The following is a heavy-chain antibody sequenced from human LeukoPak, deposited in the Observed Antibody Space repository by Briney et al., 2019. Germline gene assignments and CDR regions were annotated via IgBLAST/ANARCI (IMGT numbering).Heavy chain of an antibody. D-gene: IGHD3-22*01. CDR1: GYTFTSYD. Sequence: ASVKVSCKASGYTFTSYDINWVRQATGQGLEWMGWMNPNSGNTGYAQKFQGRVTMTRNTSISTAYMELSSLRSEDTAVYYCARGREGRNYYDSSGYAGYWGQGTLVTVSS. V-gene: IGHV1-8*01. CDR2: MNPNSGNT. CDR3: ARGREGRNYYDSSGYAGY. J-gene: IGHJ4*02.